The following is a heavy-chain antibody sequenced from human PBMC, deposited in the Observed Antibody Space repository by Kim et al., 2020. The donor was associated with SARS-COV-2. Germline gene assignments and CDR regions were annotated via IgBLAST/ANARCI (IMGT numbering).Heavy chain of an antibody. D-gene: IGHD6-19*01. CDR2: ISYDGSNK. J-gene: IGHJ3*02. V-gene: IGHV3-30*18. CDR1: GFTFSSYG. CDR3: AKDLNAYSSGWYGSAFDI. Sequence: GGSLRLSCAASGFTFSSYGMHWVRQAPGKGLEWVAVISYDGSNKYYADSVKGRFTISRDNSKNTLYLQMNSLRAEDTAVYYCAKDLNAYSSGWYGSAFDIWGQGTMVTVSS.